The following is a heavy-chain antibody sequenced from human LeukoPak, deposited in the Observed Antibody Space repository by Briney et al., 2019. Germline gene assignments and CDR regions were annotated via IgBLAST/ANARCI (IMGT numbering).Heavy chain of an antibody. V-gene: IGHV1-69*13. D-gene: IGHD2-2*01. CDR2: IIPIFGTA. Sequence: GASVKVSCKASGGTFSSYAISWVRQAPGQGLEWMGGIIPIFGTANYAQKFQGRVTITADESTSTAYMELSSLRSEDTAVYYCARGGSISVPAATVEYWFDPWGQGTLVTVSS. CDR1: GGTFSSYA. J-gene: IGHJ5*02. CDR3: ARGGSISVPAATVEYWFDP.